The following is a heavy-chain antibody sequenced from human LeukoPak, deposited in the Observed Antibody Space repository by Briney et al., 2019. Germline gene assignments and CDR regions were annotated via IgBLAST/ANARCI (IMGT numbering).Heavy chain of an antibody. D-gene: IGHD2-2*01. J-gene: IGHJ4*02. CDR1: GFTFSNYW. CDR3: ARDSSQYCSSTSCSYFDY. V-gene: IGHV3-74*01. CDR2: IKSDGSRT. Sequence: PGGSLRLSCAASGFTFSNYWMHWVRQAPGKGLVWVSRIKSDGSRTDYADSVKGRFTLSRDNAKNTLYLQMNSLRAEDTAVYYCARDSSQYCSSTSCSYFDYWGQGTLVTVSS.